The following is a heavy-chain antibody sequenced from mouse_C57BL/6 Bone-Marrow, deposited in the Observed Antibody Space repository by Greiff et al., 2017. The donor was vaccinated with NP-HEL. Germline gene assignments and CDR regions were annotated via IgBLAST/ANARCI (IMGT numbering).Heavy chain of an antibody. Sequence: EVQVVESGGGLVQPGGSLKLSCAASGFTFSDYYMYWVRQTPEKRLEWVAYISNGGGSTYYPDTVKGRFTISRDNAKNTLYLQMSRLKSEDTAMYYCARHTEIAYWGQGTLVTVSA. CDR1: GFTFSDYY. CDR3: ARHTEIAY. V-gene: IGHV5-12*01. J-gene: IGHJ3*01. CDR2: ISNGGGST.